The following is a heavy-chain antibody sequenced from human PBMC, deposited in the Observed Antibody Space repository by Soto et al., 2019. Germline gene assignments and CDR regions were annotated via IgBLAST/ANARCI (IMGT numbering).Heavy chain of an antibody. D-gene: IGHD4-17*01. V-gene: IGHV3-13*01. CDR3: ARALVNGDYAYYYYYGMDV. CDR2: IGTAGDT. Sequence: GGSLRLSCAASGFTFSSYDMHWVRQATGKGLEWVSAIGTAGDTYYPGSVKGRFTISRENAKNSLYLQMNSLRAEDTAVYYCARALVNGDYAYYYYYGMDVSGQGTTVTVS. CDR1: GFTFSSYD. J-gene: IGHJ6*02.